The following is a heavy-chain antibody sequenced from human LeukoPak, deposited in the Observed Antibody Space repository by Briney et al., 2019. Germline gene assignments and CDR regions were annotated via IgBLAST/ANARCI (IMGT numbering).Heavy chain of an antibody. D-gene: IGHD4-17*01. J-gene: IGHJ3*01. CDR1: GDSISSTTNF. CDR2: IYYSGTT. Sequence: PSETLSLTCSISGDSISSTTNFWAWIRQPPGKGLEWIGSIYYSGTTFYNPSLKSRVTISVETSENQFSLHLTSVTAADTAIYYCAKDRSQFRTATTRYNVAFDLWGQGTLVTVSS. CDR3: AKDRSQFRTATTRYNVAFDL. V-gene: IGHV4-39*07.